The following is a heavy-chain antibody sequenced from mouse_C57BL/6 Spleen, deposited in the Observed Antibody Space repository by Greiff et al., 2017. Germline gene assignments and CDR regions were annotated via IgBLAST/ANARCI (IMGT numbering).Heavy chain of an antibody. CDR1: GYTFTSYW. CDR3: ARDPFDY. V-gene: IGHV1-52*01. CDR2: IDPSDSET. Sequence: QVQLKQPGAELVRPGSSVKLSCKASGYTFTSYWMHWVKQRPIQGLEWIGNIDPSDSETHYNQKFKDKATLTVDKSSSTAYMQLSSLTSGDSAVYYVARDPFDYWGQGTTLTVSS. J-gene: IGHJ2*01.